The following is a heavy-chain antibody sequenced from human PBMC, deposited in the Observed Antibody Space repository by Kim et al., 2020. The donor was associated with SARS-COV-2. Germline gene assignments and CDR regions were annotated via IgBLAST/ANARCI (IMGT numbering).Heavy chain of an antibody. CDR1: GGSFSGYY. Sequence: SETLSLTCAVYGGSFSGYYWSWIRQPPGKGLEWIGEINHSGSTNYNPSLKSRVTISVDTSKNQFSLKLSSVTAADTAVYYCAREGRVAGTRRAFDIWGQGTMVTVSS. CDR2: INHSGST. J-gene: IGHJ3*02. CDR3: AREGRVAGTRRAFDI. D-gene: IGHD6-19*01. V-gene: IGHV4-34*01.